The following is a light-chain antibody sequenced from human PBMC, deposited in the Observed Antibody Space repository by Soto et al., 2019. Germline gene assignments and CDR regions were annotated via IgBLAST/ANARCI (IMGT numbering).Light chain of an antibody. CDR3: MQGTHWPHT. CDR2: EVS. J-gene: IGKJ1*01. V-gene: IGKV2-30*01. Sequence: DVVMTQSPLPLPVTLGQPASISCRSSRSLVYSDGKTSLNWFQQRQGQSPRRXIFEVSNRESGVPDRFCGSAAGTDFTLKISRVEAEDVGVDDCMQGTHWPHTFGQGTKVDIK. CDR1: RSLVYSDGKTS.